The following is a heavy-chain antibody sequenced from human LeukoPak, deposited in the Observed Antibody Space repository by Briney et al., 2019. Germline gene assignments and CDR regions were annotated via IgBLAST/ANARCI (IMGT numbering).Heavy chain of an antibody. CDR1: GGSISNYY. D-gene: IGHD4-17*01. J-gene: IGHJ1*01. V-gene: IGHV4-39*01. CDR2: IYYSGSP. CDR3: ARTRDYGDYYFQY. Sequence: SETLSLTCTVSGGSISNYYWGWIRQPPGKGLEWIGNIYYSGSPYYNPSLKSRVTISVDTSKNQFSLKLSSVTAADTAVYYCARTRDYGDYYFQYWGQGTLVTVSS.